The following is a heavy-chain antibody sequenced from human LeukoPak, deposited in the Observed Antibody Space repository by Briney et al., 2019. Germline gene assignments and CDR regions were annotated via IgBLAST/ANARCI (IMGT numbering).Heavy chain of an antibody. D-gene: IGHD4-11*01. CDR1: GFTFSDYY. CDR3: ARRASLTTRYWYFDL. J-gene: IGHJ2*01. Sequence: GGSLGLSCAASGFTFSDYYMNWLRQVPGKGLEGVSYISTNDRTIRYADSVKGRFSISRDNANNSLYLQMKSLRAEDTAVYYCARRASLTTRYWYFDLWGRGTLITVSS. V-gene: IGHV3-11*04. CDR2: ISTNDRTI.